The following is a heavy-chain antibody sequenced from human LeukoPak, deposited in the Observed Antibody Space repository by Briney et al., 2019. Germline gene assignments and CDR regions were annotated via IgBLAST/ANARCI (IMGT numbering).Heavy chain of an antibody. Sequence: TGGSLRLSCAASGFTFSSYWMSWVRQAPGKGLEWVANIRQDGSEKYYVDSVKGRFTISRDSSKNTLYLQMNSLRAEDTAVYYCAKETASDFGGAVDYWGQGTLVTVSS. D-gene: IGHD3-10*01. J-gene: IGHJ4*02. CDR2: IRQDGSEK. CDR1: GFTFSSYW. CDR3: AKETASDFGGAVDY. V-gene: IGHV3-7*03.